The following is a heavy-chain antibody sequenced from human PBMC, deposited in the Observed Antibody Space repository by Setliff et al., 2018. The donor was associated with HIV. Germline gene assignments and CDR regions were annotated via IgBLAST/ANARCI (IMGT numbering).Heavy chain of an antibody. D-gene: IGHD6-6*01. J-gene: IGHJ5*02. Sequence: ASVKVSCKASGYTFTDYFMHWVRQAPGQGLEWMGWISPNNGDTTIPQRFRGSVTMTRDTSINTAYLELSGLRSDDTAVYFCARQLSNSFVSWGQGTLVTVSS. V-gene: IGHV1-2*02. CDR1: GYTFTDYF. CDR3: ARQLSNSFVS. CDR2: ISPNNGDT.